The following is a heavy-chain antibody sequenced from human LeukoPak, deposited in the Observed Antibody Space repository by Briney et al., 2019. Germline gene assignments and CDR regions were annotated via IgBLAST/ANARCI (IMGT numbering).Heavy chain of an antibody. CDR3: ARGRAGIAAAGFDY. CDR2: ISFDGANK. J-gene: IGHJ4*02. CDR1: GFTFSMSS. D-gene: IGHD6-13*01. Sequence: GGSLRLSCATSGFTFSMSSMHWVRLAPGKGLEWLAGISFDGANKFSGDSVKGRFSISRDNSKNTLYLQLNSLGLDDTAVYFCARGRAGIAAAGFDYWGQGTLVTVSS. V-gene: IGHV3-30*04.